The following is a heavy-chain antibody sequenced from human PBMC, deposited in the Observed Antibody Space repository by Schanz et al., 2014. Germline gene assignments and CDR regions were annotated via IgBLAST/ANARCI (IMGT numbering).Heavy chain of an antibody. CDR2: ISDSGTYT. J-gene: IGHJ4*02. CDR3: ARDRRNADLDY. V-gene: IGHV3-11*06. Sequence: QVQVVQSGGGLVKPGGSLRLSCAASGFVFGDYYMTWIRQAPGKGLEWLSYISDSGTYTNYADSVKGRFTISRDNAKNSLYLEMNSLRAEDTALYYCARDRRNADLDYWGQGTLVTVSS. CDR1: GFVFGDYY. D-gene: IGHD1-1*01.